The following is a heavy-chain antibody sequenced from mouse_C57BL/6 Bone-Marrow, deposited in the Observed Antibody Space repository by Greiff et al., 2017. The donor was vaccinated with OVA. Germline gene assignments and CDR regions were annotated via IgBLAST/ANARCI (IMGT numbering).Heavy chain of an antibody. J-gene: IGHJ2*01. Sequence: VQLQQSGAELVRPGTSVKLSCKASGYTFTSYWMHWVKQRPGQGLEWIGVIDPSDSYTNYNQKFKGKATLTVDTSSSTAYMQLSSLTSEDSAVYYCALLDYFDYWGKGTTLTVSS. CDR2: IDPSDSYT. V-gene: IGHV1-59*01. CDR3: ALLDYFDY. CDR1: GYTFTSYW.